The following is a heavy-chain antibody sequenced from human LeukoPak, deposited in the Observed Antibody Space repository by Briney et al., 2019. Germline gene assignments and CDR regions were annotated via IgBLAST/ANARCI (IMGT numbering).Heavy chain of an antibody. D-gene: IGHD3-16*01. V-gene: IGHV1-46*01. Sequence: ASVKVSCKASGYTFTPYYIHWVRQAPGQGVEWMGKINPSTRISACTEKFQGRVTMTADTSTNTVYMELSSLRSEDTAMYYCTPSGDGWGLDYWGQGTLVTVSS. CDR2: INPSTRIS. CDR1: GYTFTPYY. CDR3: TPSGDGWGLDY. J-gene: IGHJ4*02.